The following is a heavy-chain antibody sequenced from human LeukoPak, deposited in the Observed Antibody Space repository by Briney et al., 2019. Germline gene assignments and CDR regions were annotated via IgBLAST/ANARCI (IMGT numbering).Heavy chain of an antibody. J-gene: IGHJ4*02. V-gene: IGHV4-39*07. CDR3: RIRGYSYVLDY. D-gene: IGHD5-18*01. Sequence: SETLSLTCTVSGGSMSSSTYYWGWIRQPPGKGLEWIGSMYYSGSTNYNPSLKSRVTISEDKSKNQFSLKLTSVTAADTAVYYCRIRGYSYVLDYWGQGTLVTVSS. CDR2: MYYSGST. CDR1: GGSMSSSTYY.